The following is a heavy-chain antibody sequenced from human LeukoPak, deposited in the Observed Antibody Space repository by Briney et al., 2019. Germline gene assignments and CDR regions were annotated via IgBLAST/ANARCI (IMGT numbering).Heavy chain of an antibody. D-gene: IGHD1-26*01. Sequence: QAGGSLRLSCAASGFTFSNYGMHWVRQAPGKGLEWVAFIRYDGSNKYYADSVKGRFTISRDNSKNTLYLQMNSLRAEDTAVYYCAKDDWDGGSYLTFDYWGQGTLVTVSS. V-gene: IGHV3-30*02. CDR1: GFTFSNYG. J-gene: IGHJ4*02. CDR2: IRYDGSNK. CDR3: AKDDWDGGSYLTFDY.